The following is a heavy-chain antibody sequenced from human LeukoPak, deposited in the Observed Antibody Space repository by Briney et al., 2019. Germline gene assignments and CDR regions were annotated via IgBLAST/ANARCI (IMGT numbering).Heavy chain of an antibody. Sequence: GGSLRLSCSASGFTFSYYAMHWVRQAPGKGLEYVSSITSDEGGTYYADPVKGRSTISRDNSKNTPYLQMSSLRTEDTAVYSCVRNYGYCSSTSCYVFDYWGQGTLVTVSS. V-gene: IGHV3-64D*09. CDR3: VRNYGYCSSTSCYVFDY. CDR2: ITSDEGGT. CDR1: GFTFSYYA. D-gene: IGHD2-2*01. J-gene: IGHJ4*02.